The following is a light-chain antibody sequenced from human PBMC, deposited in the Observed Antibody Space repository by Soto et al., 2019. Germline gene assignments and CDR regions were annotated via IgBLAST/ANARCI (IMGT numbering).Light chain of an antibody. CDR2: ATS. CDR3: QKYNSAPLT. V-gene: IGKV1-27*01. J-gene: IGKJ4*01. Sequence: DVQMTQSPSSLSAFVGDRVTITCRASQGIAPYLAWFQQKPGKVPKLLIYATSTLQSGVPSRFSGSGSGTDFTLTINSLQPEYFGTYYCQKYNSAPLTFGGGTKVEIK. CDR1: QGIAPY.